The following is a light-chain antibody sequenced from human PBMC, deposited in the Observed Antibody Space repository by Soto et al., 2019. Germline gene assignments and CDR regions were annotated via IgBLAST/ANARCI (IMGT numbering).Light chain of an antibody. CDR1: QSVSSS. CDR3: QQYNIWWT. CDR2: GAS. Sequence: EIVMTQSPATLSVSPGERATLSCRASQSVSSSLDWYQQKPGQTPRLLIYGASTRATGIPAMFSGSGSGTEFTLTISSLQSEDVAVCYRQQYNIWWTFGQGTKVEIK. J-gene: IGKJ1*01. V-gene: IGKV3-15*01.